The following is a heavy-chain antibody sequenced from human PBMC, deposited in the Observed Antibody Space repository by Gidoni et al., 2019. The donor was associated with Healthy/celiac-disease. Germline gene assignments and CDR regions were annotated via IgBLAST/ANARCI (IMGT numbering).Heavy chain of an antibody. J-gene: IGHJ6*01. CDR1: GGTFSSYA. Sequence: QVQLVQSGAEVKKPGSSVKVSCKASGGTFSSYAISWVRQAPGQGLEWMGGIIPIFGTANYAQKFQGRVTITADESTSTAYMELSSLRSEDTAVYYCARERAYDSSGYYFNKYYYYGMDVWGQGTTVTVSS. V-gene: IGHV1-69*01. CDR2: IIPIFGTA. CDR3: ARERAYDSSGYYFNKYYYYGMDV. D-gene: IGHD3-22*01.